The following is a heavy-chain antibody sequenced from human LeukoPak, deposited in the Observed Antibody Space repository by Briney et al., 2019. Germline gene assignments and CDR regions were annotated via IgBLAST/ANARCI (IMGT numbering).Heavy chain of an antibody. CDR3: TTTYDVTRTPYYYYYMDV. V-gene: IGHV3-15*01. J-gene: IGHJ6*03. CDR2: IKSKADGGTT. CDR1: GFTFSNAW. D-gene: IGHD2-21*02. Sequence: SGGSLRLSCAASGFTFSNAWMSWVRQAPGKGLEWVGRIKSKADGGTTDYAAPVKGRFTISRDDSKSTLYLQMNSLKTEDTAVYYCTTTYDVTRTPYYYYYMDVWGKGTTVTVSS.